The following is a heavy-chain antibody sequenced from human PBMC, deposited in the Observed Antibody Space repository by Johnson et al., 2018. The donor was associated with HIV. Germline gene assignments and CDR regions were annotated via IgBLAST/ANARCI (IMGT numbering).Heavy chain of an antibody. CDR3: AASVYYYDSSGYFAFDI. CDR1: GFTFSNAW. Sequence: VQLVESGGGLVKPGESLRLSCAASGFTFSNAWMHWVRQAPGKGLEWVGRIKSKTDGGTTDYAAPVKGRFTISRDDSKNTLYLQMNSLRAEDTAVYYCAASVYYYDSSGYFAFDIWGQWTMVTVSS. CDR2: IKSKTDGGTT. V-gene: IGHV3-15*01. D-gene: IGHD3-22*01. J-gene: IGHJ3*02.